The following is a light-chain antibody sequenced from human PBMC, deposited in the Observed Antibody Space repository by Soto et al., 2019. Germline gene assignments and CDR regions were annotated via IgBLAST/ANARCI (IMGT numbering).Light chain of an antibody. J-gene: IGLJ3*02. Sequence: QSVLTQPPSVSGAPGQRVTISCTGSSSNIGAGYNEHWYQQLPGTAPKLLIYGNSNRPSGVPDRFSGSKSVTSASLAITGLQAEDEADYYCQSYDSSLSGWVFGGGTKLTVL. CDR3: QSYDSSLSGWV. CDR2: GNS. CDR1: SSNIGAGYN. V-gene: IGLV1-40*01.